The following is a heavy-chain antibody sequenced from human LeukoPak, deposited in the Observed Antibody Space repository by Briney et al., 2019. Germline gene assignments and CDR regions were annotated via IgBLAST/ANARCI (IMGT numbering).Heavy chain of an antibody. CDR1: GGSINRYY. D-gene: IGHD2-21*01. CDR2: IYSSGST. V-gene: IGHV4-4*07. Sequence: PSETLSLTCTVSGGSINRYYWSWIRQPAGKGLEWIGRIYSSGSTNYNPSLKSRVTMSVNTSKNQFSLKLSSVTAADTAFYYCARDRDYCGIDYWGQGTLVTVSS. J-gene: IGHJ4*02. CDR3: ARDRDYCGIDY.